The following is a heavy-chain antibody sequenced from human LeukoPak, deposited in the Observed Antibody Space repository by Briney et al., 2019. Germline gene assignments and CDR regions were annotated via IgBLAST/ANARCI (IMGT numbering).Heavy chain of an antibody. D-gene: IGHD3-22*01. CDR3: TNMAYYYDSSGYYWYYFDY. CDR2: IKSKTDGGTT. Sequence: GGSLRLSCAASGFTFNNAWMTWVRQAPGKGLEWVGRIKSKTDGGTTEYAAPVKGRFTISRDDSKSTLYLQMYNLKTEDTALYYCTNMAYYYDSSGYYWYYFDYWGQGTLVTVSS. J-gene: IGHJ4*02. V-gene: IGHV3-15*01. CDR1: GFTFNNAW.